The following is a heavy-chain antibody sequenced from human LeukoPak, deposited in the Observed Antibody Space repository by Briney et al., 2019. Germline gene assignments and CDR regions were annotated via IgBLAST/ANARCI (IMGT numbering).Heavy chain of an antibody. V-gene: IGHV4-59*01. Sequence: SETLSLTCTVSGGSISNYYWSWIRQPPGKGLEWIGYIYDSGSTNYDPSLRSRVTISVDTSKNQFSLKMDSVTAADTAVYYCARRFDYWGQGTLVTVSS. CDR2: IYDSGST. J-gene: IGHJ4*02. CDR1: GGSISNYY. CDR3: ARRFDY.